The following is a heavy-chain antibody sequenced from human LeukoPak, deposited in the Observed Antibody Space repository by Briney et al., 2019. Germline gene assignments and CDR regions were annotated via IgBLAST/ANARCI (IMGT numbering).Heavy chain of an antibody. CDR1: GFASSNYA. D-gene: IGHD1/OR15-1a*01. CDR2: SSGNGDST. Sequence: GGSLRLSCGASGFASSNYAMTWVRQAPGKGLEWVSTSSGNGDSTYYGDSVKGRFTISRDNVKNTLHLQMSSLRAEDTAIYYCARDSNWNNGGFDYWGQGTLVTVSA. J-gene: IGHJ4*02. V-gene: IGHV3-23*01. CDR3: ARDSNWNNGGFDY.